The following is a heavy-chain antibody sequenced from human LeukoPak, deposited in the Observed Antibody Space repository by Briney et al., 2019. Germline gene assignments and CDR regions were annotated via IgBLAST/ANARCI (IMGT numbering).Heavy chain of an antibody. D-gene: IGHD6-19*01. J-gene: IGHJ3*02. CDR2: MYYSGST. V-gene: IGHV4-39*02. CDR3: ASRSRAVSSGWYGGAFDI. Sequence: KASETLSLTCTVSGGSMSSYYWGWIRQPPGKGLEWIGSMYYSGSTYYNPSLKSRVIISVDTSNNHFSLKLSSVTAADTAVYYCASRSRAVSSGWYGGAFDIWGQGTMVTVSS. CDR1: GGSMSSYY.